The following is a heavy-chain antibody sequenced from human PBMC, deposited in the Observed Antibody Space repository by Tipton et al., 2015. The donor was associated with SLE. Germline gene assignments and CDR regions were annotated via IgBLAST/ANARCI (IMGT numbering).Heavy chain of an antibody. CDR1: GGSISSGDYY. CDR2: IFYSGST. V-gene: IGHV4-31*09. Sequence: TLSLTCTVSGGSISSGDYYWNWMRQHPGKGLEWIGYIFYSGSTYNNPSLKSRVTISIDKSKNQFSLKLTSVTAADTAVYHCTRVPRYNWNYIADWGQGTLVSVSS. J-gene: IGHJ4*02. CDR3: TRVPRYNWNYIAD. D-gene: IGHD1-7*01.